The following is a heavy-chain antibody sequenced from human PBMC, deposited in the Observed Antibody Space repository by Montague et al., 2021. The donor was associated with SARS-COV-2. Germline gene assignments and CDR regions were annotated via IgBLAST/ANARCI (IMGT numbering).Heavy chain of an antibody. CDR1: GFTFSSYS. V-gene: IGHV3-21*01. J-gene: IGHJ4*02. Sequence: YLRLSCAASGFTFSSYSMNWVRQAPGKGLEWVSSISTSSSYICYADSVKGRFTISRDNAKNSLYLQMNSLRAEDTAVYYCANLYSYGSWGQGTLVTVSS. D-gene: IGHD5-18*01. CDR3: ANLYSYGS. CDR2: ISTSSSYI.